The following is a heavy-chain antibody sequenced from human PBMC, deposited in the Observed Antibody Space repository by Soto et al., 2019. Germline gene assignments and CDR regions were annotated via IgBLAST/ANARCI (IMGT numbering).Heavy chain of an antibody. D-gene: IGHD2-2*01. CDR1: GFTFSSYG. CDR2: IWYDGSNK. J-gene: IGHJ6*02. V-gene: IGHV3-33*01. Sequence: GGSLRLSCAASGFTFSSYGMHWVRQAPGKGLEWVAVIWYDGSNKYYADSVKGRFTISRDNSKNTLYLQMNSLRAEDTAVYYCARMSYRDYYYYGMDVWGQGTTVTVSS. CDR3: ARMSYRDYYYYGMDV.